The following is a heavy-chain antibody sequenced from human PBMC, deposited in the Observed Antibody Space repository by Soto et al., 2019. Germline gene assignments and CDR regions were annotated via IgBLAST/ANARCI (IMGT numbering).Heavy chain of an antibody. J-gene: IGHJ5*02. CDR1: GGRFTECY. CDR2: INPKSGGT. CDR3: ARSALVLKGYLPPPDWLAP. D-gene: IGHD5-12*01. Sequence: GASGKVSCEACGGRFTECYMHWVRQAPGQGLEWMGWINPKSGGTNYAQKFQGRVTMTTDTSTSTAYMDLRGLRSDDTAIYFGARSALVLKGYLPPPDWLAPRGQGTSVPVSA. V-gene: IGHV1-2*02.